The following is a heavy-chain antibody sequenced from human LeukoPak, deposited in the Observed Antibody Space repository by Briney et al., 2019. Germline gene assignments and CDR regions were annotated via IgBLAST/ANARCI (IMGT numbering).Heavy chain of an antibody. Sequence: SETLSLTCTVSGGSISSGGYYWSWIRQPPGKGLEWIGYIYHSGSTYYNPSLKGRVTISVDRSKNQFSLKLSSVTAADTAVYYCARVYSSSWYYFDYWGQGTLVTVSS. D-gene: IGHD6-13*01. CDR3: ARVYSSSWYYFDY. CDR2: IYHSGST. J-gene: IGHJ4*02. CDR1: GGSISSGGYY. V-gene: IGHV4-30-2*01.